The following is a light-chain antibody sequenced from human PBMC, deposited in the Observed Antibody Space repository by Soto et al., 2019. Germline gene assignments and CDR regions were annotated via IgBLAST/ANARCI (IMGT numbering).Light chain of an antibody. CDR1: QSISTY. Sequence: DIQMTQSPSSLSASVGDRVIITCRASQSISTYLNWYQHKPGKAPNLLIYAASSLQSGVPSRFCGSGSGTDFTLTISSLQPEDFATYYCQQSYSTPQTFGQGTKMEIK. CDR3: QQSYSTPQT. V-gene: IGKV1-39*01. CDR2: AAS. J-gene: IGKJ2*01.